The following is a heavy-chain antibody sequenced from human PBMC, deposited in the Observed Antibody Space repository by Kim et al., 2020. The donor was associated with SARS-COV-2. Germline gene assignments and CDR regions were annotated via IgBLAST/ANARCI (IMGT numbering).Heavy chain of an antibody. J-gene: IGHJ4*01. D-gene: IGHD3-3*01. CDR2: IYYRGSA. CDR3: ARLTGVLEWVCFDY. Sequence: SETLSLTCTVSGGSVRSSNYYWGWIRQPPGKGLEWIGTIYYRGSAYYNPSLKSRVTISVDTSKNQISLKLSSVTAADTAVSDCARLTGVLEWVCFDYWG. V-gene: IGHV4-39*01. CDR1: GGSVRSSNYY.